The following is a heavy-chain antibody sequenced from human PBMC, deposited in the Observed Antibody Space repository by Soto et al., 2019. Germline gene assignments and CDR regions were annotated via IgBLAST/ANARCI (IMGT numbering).Heavy chain of an antibody. Sequence: EAHLLQSGGGLIQPGGSLRLSCVASGFSFSDFGMTWVRQSPGKGLEWVSTIHPEGTNTHYADSVRGRFTISRDNLKDTLYLEMNSLRADDTAIYFCANDPSTGSADFWGQGTLVTVSS. J-gene: IGHJ4*02. CDR2: IHPEGTNT. CDR3: ANDPSTGSADF. V-gene: IGHV3-23*01. CDR1: GFSFSDFG. D-gene: IGHD3-9*01.